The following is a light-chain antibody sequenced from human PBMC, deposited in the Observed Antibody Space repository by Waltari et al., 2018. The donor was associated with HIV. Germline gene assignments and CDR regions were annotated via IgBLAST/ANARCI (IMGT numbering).Light chain of an antibody. CDR1: SSDGGGYKY. CDR2: EVS. Sequence: QSALPQPPSASGSPGQSVTISCTGTSSDGGGYKYVPWYQQHPGKAPKLMIYEVSTRPSGVPDRFSGSKSGNTASLTVSGLQAEDEADYYCNSYAGSNNVVFGGGTKVTVL. CDR3: NSYAGSNNVV. V-gene: IGLV2-8*01. J-gene: IGLJ2*01.